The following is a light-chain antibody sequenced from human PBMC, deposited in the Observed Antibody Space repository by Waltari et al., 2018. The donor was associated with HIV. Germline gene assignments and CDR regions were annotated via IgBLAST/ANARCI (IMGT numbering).Light chain of an antibody. CDR2: WAS. CDR1: QSLLFGSNNKNR. J-gene: IGKJ4*01. V-gene: IGKV4-1*01. CDR3: QQYYSTPLS. Sequence: DIVMTQSPDSLSVSLGERATINCKSSQSLLFGSNNKNRLAWYQQRPGQPPKLLIYWASTRESGVPDRFSGSGSGTDFTLTITSLQAEDVAIYYCQQYYSTPLSFGGGTKVEIK.